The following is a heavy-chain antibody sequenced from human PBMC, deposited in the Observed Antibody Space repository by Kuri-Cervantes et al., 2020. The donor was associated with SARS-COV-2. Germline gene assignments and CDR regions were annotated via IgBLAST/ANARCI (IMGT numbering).Heavy chain of an antibody. D-gene: IGHD6-13*01. J-gene: IGHJ4*02. CDR1: GYTFTGYY. CDR2: INPNSGGT. Sequence: ASVKVSCKASGYTFTGYYMHWVRRPPGQGLEWMGWINPNSGGTNYAQKFQGRVTMTRDTSISTAYMELSRLRSDDTAVYYCARTRIAAAGTIDYWGQGTLVTVSS. V-gene: IGHV1-2*02. CDR3: ARTRIAAAGTIDY.